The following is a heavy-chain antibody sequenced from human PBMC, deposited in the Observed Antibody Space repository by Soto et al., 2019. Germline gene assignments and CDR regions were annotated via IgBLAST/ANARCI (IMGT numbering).Heavy chain of an antibody. Sequence: ASVKVSCKASGHTFTSYYMHWVRQAPGQGLEWMGIINPSGGSTSYAQKFQGRVTMTRGTSTSTVYMELSSLRSEDTAVYYCASGTIYLYFDYWGQGTLVTVSS. J-gene: IGHJ4*02. V-gene: IGHV1-46*01. CDR2: INPSGGST. CDR1: GHTFTSYY. D-gene: IGHD1-26*01. CDR3: ASGTIYLYFDY.